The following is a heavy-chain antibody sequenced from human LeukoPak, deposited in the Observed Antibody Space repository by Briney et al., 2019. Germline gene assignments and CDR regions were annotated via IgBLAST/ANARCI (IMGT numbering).Heavy chain of an antibody. Sequence: SETLSLTRTVSGGSINISYWSWIRQPPGKGLEWIGYIYTSGSTNYNPSLKSRVTISVDTSKNQFSLRLNSVTAADTAVYYCARDHSTPSAGYMDVWGKGTTVTVSS. V-gene: IGHV4-4*08. J-gene: IGHJ6*03. D-gene: IGHD2-15*01. CDR2: IYTSGST. CDR3: ARDHSTPSAGYMDV. CDR1: GGSINISY.